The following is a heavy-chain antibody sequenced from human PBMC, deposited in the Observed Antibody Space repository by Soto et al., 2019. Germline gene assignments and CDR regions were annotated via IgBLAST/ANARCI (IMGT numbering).Heavy chain of an antibody. V-gene: IGHV1-2*04. J-gene: IGHJ6*02. CDR3: ARSELGDYGSGSYDYYYYGMDV. Sequence: EASVKVSCKASGYTFTGYYMHWVRQAPGQGLEWMGWINPNSGGTNYAQKFQGWVTMTRDTSISTAYMELSRLRSDDTAVYYCARSELGDYGSGSYDYYYYGMDVWGQGTTVTVSS. D-gene: IGHD3-10*01. CDR2: INPNSGGT. CDR1: GYTFTGYY.